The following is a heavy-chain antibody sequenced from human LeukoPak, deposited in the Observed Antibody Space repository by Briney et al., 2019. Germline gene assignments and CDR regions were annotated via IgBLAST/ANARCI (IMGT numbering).Heavy chain of an antibody. CDR1: GYTFTSYD. Sequence: ASVKVSCKASGYTFTSYDINWVRQATGQGLEWMGWMNPNSGNTGYAQKFQGRVTMTRDTSTSTVYMELSSLRSEDTAVYYCARVEGAAAGPDYWGQGTLVTVSS. CDR2: MNPNSGNT. D-gene: IGHD6-13*01. CDR3: ARVEGAAAGPDY. V-gene: IGHV1-8*01. J-gene: IGHJ4*02.